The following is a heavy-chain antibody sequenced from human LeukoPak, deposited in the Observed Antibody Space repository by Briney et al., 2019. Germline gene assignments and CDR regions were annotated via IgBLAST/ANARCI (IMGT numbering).Heavy chain of an antibody. J-gene: IGHJ4*02. D-gene: IGHD5-18*01. Sequence: KPSETLSLTCTVSGGSMTTHHWNWIRQTPGKGLEWIGYVFDSGRTKVNPSLTSRVTLSTDTSKNQLSLRLSSVTAADTAVYYCTTIKRGDIFGYFDFWGQGILVNVSS. CDR2: VFDSGRT. CDR1: GGSMTTHH. V-gene: IGHV4-59*11. CDR3: TTIKRGDIFGYFDF.